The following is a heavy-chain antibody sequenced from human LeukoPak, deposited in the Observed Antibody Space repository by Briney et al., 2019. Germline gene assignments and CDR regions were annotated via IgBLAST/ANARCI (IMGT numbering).Heavy chain of an antibody. D-gene: IGHD1-26*01. Sequence: GGSLRLSCVASGFNFNDYAMHWVRHAPGKGLEWVSGLSWHSGSIGYADSVKGRFIISRDNAKNSLYLEMNSLRPEDSALYYCAKETKVGENLYYFDYWGRGTLVSVSS. CDR1: GFNFNDYA. J-gene: IGHJ4*02. V-gene: IGHV3-9*01. CDR3: AKETKVGENLYYFDY. CDR2: LSWHSGSI.